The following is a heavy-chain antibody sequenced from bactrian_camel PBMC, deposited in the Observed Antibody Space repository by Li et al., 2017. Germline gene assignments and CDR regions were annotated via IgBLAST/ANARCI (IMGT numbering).Heavy chain of an antibody. CDR3: ATEGFNY. Sequence: VQLVESGGGSVQSGGSLRLSCQVSGYAFRSYAMSWVRQAPGKGLEWVTTIESDGDSTYYADSVKGRFTISRDNAKNTVYLQMNSLKSEDTALYYCATEGFNYWGQGTQVTVS. V-gene: IGHV3S40*01. CDR2: IESDGDST. CDR1: GYAFRSYA. J-gene: IGHJ4*01. D-gene: IGHD1*01.